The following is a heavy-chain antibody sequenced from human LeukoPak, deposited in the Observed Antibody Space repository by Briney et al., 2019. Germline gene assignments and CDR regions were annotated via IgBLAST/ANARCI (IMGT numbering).Heavy chain of an antibody. J-gene: IGHJ6*03. D-gene: IGHD2-15*01. V-gene: IGHV3-23*01. CDR1: GFTFSSYA. CDR3: AKGGGYCSGGSCYNFDYYYYYMDV. Sequence: GGSLRLSCAASGFTFSSYAMTWVRQAPGKGLEWVSAISGSDGTTYYADSVKGRFTISRDNSKNTLSLQMNSLRAEDTAVYYCAKGGGYCSGGSCYNFDYYYYYMDVWGKGTTVTVSS. CDR2: ISGSDGTT.